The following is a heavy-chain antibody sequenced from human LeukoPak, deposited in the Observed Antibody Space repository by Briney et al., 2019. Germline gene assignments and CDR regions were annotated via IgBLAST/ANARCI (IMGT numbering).Heavy chain of an antibody. D-gene: IGHD6-13*01. J-gene: IGHJ4*02. Sequence: ASVKVSCKASGYTFTGYYMHWVRQAPGQGLEWMGWINPNSGGTNYAQKFQGRVTMTRDTSISTAYMELSRLRSDDTAVYYCARDYSSPGAVFGYWGQGTLVTVSS. CDR1: GYTFTGYY. V-gene: IGHV1-2*02. CDR2: INPNSGGT. CDR3: ARDYSSPGAVFGY.